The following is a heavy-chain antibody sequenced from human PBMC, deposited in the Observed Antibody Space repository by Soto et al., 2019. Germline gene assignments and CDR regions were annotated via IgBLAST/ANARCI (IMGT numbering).Heavy chain of an antibody. CDR3: ARDAISMVRGTNNWFDP. V-gene: IGHV3-23*01. Sequence: PGGSLRLSCEASGFIFSDHAMSWVRQAPGKGLEWVSAISGNGIATYYADSVKGRFTISRDNSKNTLYLQMNRLRGDDTAVYYCARDAISMVRGTNNWFDPWGQGTLVTVSS. J-gene: IGHJ5*02. D-gene: IGHD3-10*01. CDR1: GFIFSDHA. CDR2: ISGNGIAT.